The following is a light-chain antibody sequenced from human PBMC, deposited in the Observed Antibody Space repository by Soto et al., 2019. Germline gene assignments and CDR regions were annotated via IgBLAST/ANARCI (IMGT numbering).Light chain of an antibody. CDR2: DAS. J-gene: IGKJ1*01. V-gene: IGKV3-11*01. Sequence: EIVLTQSPATLSLSPGERVTVSCRASQSISSDLAWYQQKPGQAPRLLIYDASNSATGIPARFSGSGSGTDFTLTISSLEPEDFAVYYCQQRNSWPRTFGQGTKVEVK. CDR3: QQRNSWPRT. CDR1: QSISSD.